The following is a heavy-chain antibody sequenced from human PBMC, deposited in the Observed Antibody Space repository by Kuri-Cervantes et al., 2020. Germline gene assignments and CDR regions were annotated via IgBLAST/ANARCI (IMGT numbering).Heavy chain of an antibody. CDR3: ARDRYDSSGYLFDY. D-gene: IGHD3-22*01. CDR2: IWYDGSNK. Sequence: GESLKISCAASGFTFSSYGMHWVRQAPGKGLEWVAVIWYDGSNKYYADSVKGRFTISRDNSKYTLYLQMNSLRAEDTAVYYCARDRYDSSGYLFDYWGQGTLVTVSS. CDR1: GFTFSSYG. J-gene: IGHJ4*02. V-gene: IGHV3-33*08.